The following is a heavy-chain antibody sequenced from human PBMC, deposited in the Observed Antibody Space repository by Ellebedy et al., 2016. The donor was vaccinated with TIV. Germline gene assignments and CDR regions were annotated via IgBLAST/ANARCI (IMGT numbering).Heavy chain of an antibody. Sequence: ASVKVSCKASGYTFTSYDINWVRQATGQGLEWMGWINAGNGNTKYSQKFQGRVTITRDTSASTAYMELSSLRSEDTAVYYCARDTAMVLAFDIWGQGTMITVSS. D-gene: IGHD5-18*01. CDR2: INAGNGNT. V-gene: IGHV1-3*01. CDR3: ARDTAMVLAFDI. J-gene: IGHJ3*02. CDR1: GYTFTSYD.